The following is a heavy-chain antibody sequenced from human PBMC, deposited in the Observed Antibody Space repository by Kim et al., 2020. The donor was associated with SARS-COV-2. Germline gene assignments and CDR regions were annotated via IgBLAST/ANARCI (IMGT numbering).Heavy chain of an antibody. D-gene: IGHD4-17*01. Sequence: KFQGRVTMTRDTSTSTVYMELSSLRSEDTAVYYCARGYGDYGYYYYYMDVWGKGTTVTVSS. V-gene: IGHV1-46*01. CDR3: ARGYGDYGYYYYYMDV. J-gene: IGHJ6*03.